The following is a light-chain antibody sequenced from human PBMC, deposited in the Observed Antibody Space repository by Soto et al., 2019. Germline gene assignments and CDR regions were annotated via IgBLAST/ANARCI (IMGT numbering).Light chain of an antibody. CDR2: DVN. Sequence: ALTQPASVSGSPGQSITISCTGTSSDVGGYNYVSWYQQHPGKAPKLMIYDVNNRPSGVSNRFSGSKSGNTASLTISGLQAEDEADYYCSSYTTSSTLVVFGGGTKLTVL. CDR3: SSYTTSSTLVV. V-gene: IGLV2-14*01. J-gene: IGLJ2*01. CDR1: SSDVGGYNY.